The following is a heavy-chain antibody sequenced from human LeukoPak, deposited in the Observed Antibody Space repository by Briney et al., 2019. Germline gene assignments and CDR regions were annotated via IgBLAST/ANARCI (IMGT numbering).Heavy chain of an antibody. J-gene: IGHJ4*02. Sequence: SVKVSCRASGGTFSSYAISWVRQAPGQGLEWMGGIIPIFGTANYAQKFQGRVTITADESTSTAYMELSSLRSEDTAVYYCATLQEVAVAPVVDYWGQGTLVTVSS. D-gene: IGHD6-19*01. V-gene: IGHV1-69*01. CDR1: GGTFSSYA. CDR2: IIPIFGTA. CDR3: ATLQEVAVAPVVDY.